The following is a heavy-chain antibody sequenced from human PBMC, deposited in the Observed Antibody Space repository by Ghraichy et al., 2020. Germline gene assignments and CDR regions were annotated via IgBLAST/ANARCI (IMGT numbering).Heavy chain of an antibody. CDR1: GFTFNNYW. CDR3: ARADNVYVWGSYRPPSYFDY. J-gene: IGHJ4*02. Sequence: GGSLRLSCAASGFTFNNYWMSWVRRAPGKGLEWVANINKDGGEKYYVDSVKGRFTFSRDNVKNSLYLQMNSLRAEDTVVYYCARADNVYVWGSYRPPSYFDYWGQGTLVTVAS. V-gene: IGHV3-7*03. D-gene: IGHD3-16*02. CDR2: INKDGGEK.